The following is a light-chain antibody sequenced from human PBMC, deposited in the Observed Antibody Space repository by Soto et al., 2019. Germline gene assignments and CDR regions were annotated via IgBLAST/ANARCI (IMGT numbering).Light chain of an antibody. V-gene: IGKV1-5*03. J-gene: IGKJ1*01. CDR2: KAS. CDR3: QQYNSYSKT. CDR1: QSISSW. Sequence: DIQMTQSPSTLSASVGDRVTITCRASQSISSWLAWYQQKPGKAPKLLIYKASSLESGVPSRFSGSGSATEFPPTISSLQPDAFATYYRQQYNSYSKTFGQGTKVEIK.